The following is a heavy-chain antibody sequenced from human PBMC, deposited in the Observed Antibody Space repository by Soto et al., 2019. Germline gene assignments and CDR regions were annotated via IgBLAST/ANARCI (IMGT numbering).Heavy chain of an antibody. CDR2: IIPIFGTA. D-gene: IGHD3-22*01. CDR1: GDTFSSYA. V-gene: IGHV1-69*01. Sequence: QVQLVQSGAEVKKPGSSVKVSCKASGDTFSSYAISWVRQAPGQGLEWMGGIIPIFGTANYAQKCQGRVTITADESTSTAYMELSSLRSEDTAVYYCARDGSGSRSRASPMDVRGQGTTVTVSS. J-gene: IGHJ6*02. CDR3: ARDGSGSRSRASPMDV.